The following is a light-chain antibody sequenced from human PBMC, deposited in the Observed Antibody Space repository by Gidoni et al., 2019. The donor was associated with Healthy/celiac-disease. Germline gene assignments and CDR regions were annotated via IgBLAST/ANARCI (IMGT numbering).Light chain of an antibody. CDR3: QQYNSYSPLT. Sequence: DIQMTQSPSTLSASVGDRVTITCRASQSISSWLAWYQQKPRKAPKLLIYKASSLESGVPSRFSGSGSGTEFTLTISSLQPDDCATYYCQQYNSYSPLTFGGGTKVEIK. CDR2: KAS. V-gene: IGKV1-5*03. CDR1: QSISSW. J-gene: IGKJ4*01.